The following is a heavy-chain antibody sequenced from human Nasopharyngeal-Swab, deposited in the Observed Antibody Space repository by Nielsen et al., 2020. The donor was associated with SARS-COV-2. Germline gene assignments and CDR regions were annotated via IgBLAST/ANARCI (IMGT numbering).Heavy chain of an antibody. CDR1: GGSIGSHSYY. J-gene: IGHJ6*02. CDR2: IYYTGST. Sequence: SETLSLTCTVSGGSIGSHSYYWAWIRKPPGKGPEWIGHIYYTGSTHYNPSLRSRVTTSVDTSKNQFSLELRSVTAADTGVYFCARLNYDFGGLYGVDVWGQGTTVTVSS. V-gene: IGHV4-39*01. CDR3: ARLNYDFGGLYGVDV. D-gene: IGHD3-3*01.